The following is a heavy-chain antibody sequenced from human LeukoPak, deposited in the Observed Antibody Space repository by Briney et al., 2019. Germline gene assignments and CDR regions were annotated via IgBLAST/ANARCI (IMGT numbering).Heavy chain of an antibody. CDR2: ISYDGSNK. CDR3: ANGGRYSSSYEIYYYGMDV. J-gene: IGHJ6*02. CDR1: GFTFSSYG. D-gene: IGHD6-6*01. Sequence: GGSLRLSCAASGFTFSSYGMHWVRQAPGKGLEWVAVISYDGSNKYYADSVKGRFTISRDNSKNTLYLQMNSLRAEDTAVYYCANGGRYSSSYEIYYYGMDVWGQGTTVTVSS. V-gene: IGHV3-30*18.